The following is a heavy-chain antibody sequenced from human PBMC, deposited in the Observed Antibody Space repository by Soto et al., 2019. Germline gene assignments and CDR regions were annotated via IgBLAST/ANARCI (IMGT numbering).Heavy chain of an antibody. CDR1: GFTFSSYA. CDR2: ISGSGGST. CDR3: AKDKWDDVVVTAIASPPDY. J-gene: IGHJ4*02. Sequence: SGGSLRLSCAASGFTFSSYAMSWVRQAPGKGLEWVSAISGSGGSTYYADSVKGRFTISRDNSKNTLYLQMNSLRAEDTAVYYCAKDKWDDVVVTAIASPPDYWGQGTLVTVSS. V-gene: IGHV3-23*01. D-gene: IGHD2-21*02.